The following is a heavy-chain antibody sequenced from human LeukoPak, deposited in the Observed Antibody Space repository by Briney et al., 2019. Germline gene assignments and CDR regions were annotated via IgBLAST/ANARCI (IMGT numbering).Heavy chain of an antibody. V-gene: IGHV3-23*01. CDR2: ISGPGGNT. Sequence: GGSLRLSCAASGFTFRNYAMTWVRQAPGKGLEWVSTISGPGGNTYYADSVKGRFTISRDNSKNTLYLQMNSLRAEDTAVYYCARGVVAATGWYYFDYWGQGTLVTVSS. D-gene: IGHD2-15*01. CDR3: ARGVVAATGWYYFDY. J-gene: IGHJ4*02. CDR1: GFTFRNYA.